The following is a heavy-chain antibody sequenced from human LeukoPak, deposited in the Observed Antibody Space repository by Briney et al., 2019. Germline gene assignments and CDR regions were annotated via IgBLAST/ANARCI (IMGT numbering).Heavy chain of an antibody. Sequence: GGSLRLSCAASGFTFSSYVMSWVRQAPGKGLEWVSAISGSGVSTFYADSVKGRFTISRDNFKNTLYLQMNSLRAEDTAVYYCAKVPRGSYWDTDYWGQGTLVTVSS. J-gene: IGHJ4*02. CDR3: AKVPRGSYWDTDY. D-gene: IGHD1-26*01. V-gene: IGHV3-23*01. CDR2: ISGSGVST. CDR1: GFTFSSYV.